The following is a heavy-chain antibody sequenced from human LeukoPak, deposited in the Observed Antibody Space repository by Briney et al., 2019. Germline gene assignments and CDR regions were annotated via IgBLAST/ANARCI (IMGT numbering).Heavy chain of an antibody. CDR1: EFTFNKYW. Sequence: TGGSLRLSCTASEFTFNKYWMHWVRQAPGKGLVWVSRINSDGSHTDYADSVKGRFTISRDNAKNTLDLQMNSLRADDTAVYYCASHSTFVGGATESIDFWGQGTLVTVSS. CDR3: ASHSTFVGGATESIDF. V-gene: IGHV3-74*01. CDR2: INSDGSHT. D-gene: IGHD1-26*01. J-gene: IGHJ4*02.